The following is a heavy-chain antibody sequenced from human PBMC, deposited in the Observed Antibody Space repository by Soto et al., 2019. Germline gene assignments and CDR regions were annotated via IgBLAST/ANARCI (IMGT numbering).Heavy chain of an antibody. D-gene: IGHD3-9*01. CDR1: GFTFSSYA. CDR3: ARDITYYDIWTPGGVRALQYYYYYYGMDV. CDR2: ISYDGSNK. Sequence: QVQLVESGGGVVQPGRSLRLSCAASGFTFSSYAMHWVRQAPGKGLEWVAVISYDGSNKYYADSVKGRFTISRDNSKNQLYLQMNCLRAEDTAVYYCARDITYYDIWTPGGVRALQYYYYYYGMDVWGQGTTVTVSS. J-gene: IGHJ6*02. V-gene: IGHV3-30-3*01.